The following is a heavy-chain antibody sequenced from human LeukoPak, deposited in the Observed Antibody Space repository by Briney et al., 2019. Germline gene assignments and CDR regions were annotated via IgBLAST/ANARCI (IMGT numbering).Heavy chain of an antibody. J-gene: IGHJ5*02. CDR2: INAGNGNT. Sequence: GASVKVSCKASGYTFTSYAMHWVRQAPGQRLEWMGWINAGNGNTKYSQKFQGRVTITRDTSASTAYMELRSLRSDDTAVYYCARVLIAAAAPREDNWFDPWGQGTLVTVSS. CDR3: ARVLIAAAAPREDNWFDP. D-gene: IGHD6-13*01. V-gene: IGHV1-3*01. CDR1: GYTFTSYA.